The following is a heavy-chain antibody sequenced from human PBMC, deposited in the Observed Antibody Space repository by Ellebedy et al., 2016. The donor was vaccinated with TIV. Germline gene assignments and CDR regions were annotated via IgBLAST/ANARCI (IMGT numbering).Heavy chain of an antibody. V-gene: IGHV3-66*01. D-gene: IGHD6-19*01. Sequence: GGSLRLSCAASGFTVSGNYMTWVRQAPGKGLEWVSVIYSGGSTNYADSVTGRFTISRDNSKNTLYLQMNSLRAEDTAVYYCARSRVGRGWYYFDYWGQGTLVTVSS. CDR3: ARSRVGRGWYYFDY. CDR2: IYSGGST. J-gene: IGHJ4*02. CDR1: GFTVSGNY.